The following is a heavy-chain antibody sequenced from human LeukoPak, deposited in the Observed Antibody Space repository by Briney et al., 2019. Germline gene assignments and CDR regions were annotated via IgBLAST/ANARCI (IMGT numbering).Heavy chain of an antibody. CDR2: INPSGST. V-gene: IGHV4-34*01. J-gene: IGHJ4*02. CDR3: ARRPPDYDILTGYFDY. D-gene: IGHD3-9*01. CDR1: GGSFSGYY. Sequence: SETLSLTCAVYGGSFSGYYWSWIRQPPGKGLEWIGEINPSGSTNYSPSLKSRFTISVDTSKNQLSLKLSSVTAADTAVYYCARRPPDYDILTGYFDYWGQGTLVTVSS.